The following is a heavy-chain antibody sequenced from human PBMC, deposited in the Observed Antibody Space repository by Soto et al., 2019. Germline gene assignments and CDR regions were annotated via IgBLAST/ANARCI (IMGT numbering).Heavy chain of an antibody. D-gene: IGHD2-2*01. CDR2: ISYDGSNK. Sequence: QVQLVESGGGVVQPGRSLRLSCAASGFTFSTYAMHWVRQAPGKGLEWVAIISYDGSNKYYADSVKGRFTISRDNSKNTLYLQMNSLRAEDTAVYYCARSPSAANDWGFDPWGQGTLVTVSS. CDR1: GFTFSTYA. J-gene: IGHJ5*02. CDR3: ARSPSAANDWGFDP. V-gene: IGHV3-30-3*01.